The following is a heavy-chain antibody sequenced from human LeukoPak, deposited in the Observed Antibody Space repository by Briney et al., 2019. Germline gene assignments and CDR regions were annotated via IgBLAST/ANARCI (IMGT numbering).Heavy chain of an antibody. CDR2: IYYSGNT. D-gene: IGHD6-13*01. J-gene: IGHJ5*02. V-gene: IGHV4-59*12. CDR3: ARAVTSSSSWYKWVNWFDP. Sequence: SETLSLTCTVSGGSISSYYWSWIRQPPGKGLEWIGYIYYSGNTYYNPSLKSRVTISVDTSRNQFSLKLSSVTAADTAVYYCARAVTSSSSWYKWVNWFDPWGQGTLVTVSS. CDR1: GGSISSYY.